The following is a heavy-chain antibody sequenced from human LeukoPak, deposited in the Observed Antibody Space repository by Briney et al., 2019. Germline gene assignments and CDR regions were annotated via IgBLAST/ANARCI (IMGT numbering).Heavy chain of an antibody. CDR2: VNSDGSST. D-gene: IGHD6-13*01. CDR1: GFTFSNYW. J-gene: IGHJ4*02. Sequence: GGSLRLSCAASGFTFSNYWMHWVRQAPGKGLVWVSRVNSDGSSTSYADPVKGRFTISRDNAKNTVYLQMNSLRAEDTAVYYCGRGGKVEQLVLARWGQGSLVTVSS. CDR3: GRGGKVEQLVLAR. V-gene: IGHV3-74*01.